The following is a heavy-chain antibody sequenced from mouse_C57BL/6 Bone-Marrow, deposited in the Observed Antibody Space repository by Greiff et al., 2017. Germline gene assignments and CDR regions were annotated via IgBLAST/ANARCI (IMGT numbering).Heavy chain of an antibody. CDR1: GYTFTDYY. CDR2: INPNNGGT. V-gene: IGHV1-26*01. J-gene: IGHJ4*01. CDR3: SRFITTVPDFMDY. D-gene: IGHD1-1*01. Sequence: VQLQQSGPELVKPGASVKISCKASGYTFTDYYMNWVKQSHGKSLEWIGDINPNNGGTSYNQKFKGKATLTVDKSSSTAYMELRSLTSEDSAVYYCSRFITTVPDFMDYWGQGTSVTVSS.